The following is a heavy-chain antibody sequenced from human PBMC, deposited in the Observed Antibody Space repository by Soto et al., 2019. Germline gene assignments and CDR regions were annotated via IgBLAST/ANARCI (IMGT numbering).Heavy chain of an antibody. CDR1: GDSVSSNSAA. CDR3: ARGGSRLEGRGHWFDP. V-gene: IGHV6-1*01. J-gene: IGHJ5*02. CDR2: TYYRSKWYN. D-gene: IGHD1-26*01. Sequence: SQTLSLTCAISGDSVSSNSAAWSRIRQSPSRGLEWLGRTYYRSKWYNDYAVSVKSRITINPDTSKNQFSLQLNSVTPEDTAVYYCARGGSRLEGRGHWFDPWGQGTLVTVSS.